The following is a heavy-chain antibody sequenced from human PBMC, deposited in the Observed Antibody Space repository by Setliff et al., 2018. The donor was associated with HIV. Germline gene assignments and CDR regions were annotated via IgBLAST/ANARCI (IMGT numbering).Heavy chain of an antibody. CDR3: ARVLMGIAAADEKLDY. Sequence: PGGSLRLSCAASGFTFSPYAMHWVRQAPGKGLESVALISDKGHEKYYADSVKGRFTVSRDNAKNSLYLQMSSLRAEDTAVYYCARVLMGIAAADEKLDYWGQGTLVTVSS. CDR2: ISDKGHEK. V-gene: IGHV3-30*04. D-gene: IGHD6-13*01. J-gene: IGHJ4*02. CDR1: GFTFSPYA.